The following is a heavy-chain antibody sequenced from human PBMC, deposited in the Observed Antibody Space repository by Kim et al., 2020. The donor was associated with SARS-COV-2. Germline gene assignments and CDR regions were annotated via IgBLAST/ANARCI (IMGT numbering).Heavy chain of an antibody. V-gene: IGHV3-9*01. CDR3: AKDIGLITMVRGVISYGMDV. J-gene: IGHJ6*02. D-gene: IGHD3-10*01. Sequence: RVTISRDNAKNSLYLQMNSLRAEDTALYYCAKDIGLITMVRGVISYGMDVWGQGTTVTVSS.